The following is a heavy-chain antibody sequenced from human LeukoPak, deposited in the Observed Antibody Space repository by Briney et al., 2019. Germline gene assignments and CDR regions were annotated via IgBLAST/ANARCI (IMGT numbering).Heavy chain of an antibody. CDR3: ASTALFASSWRDDY. V-gene: IGHV1-69*05. J-gene: IGHJ4*02. Sequence: SVKISCKVSGYTFTDYYMHWVQQAPGKGLEWMGRIIPIFGTANYAQKFQGRVTITTDESTSTAYMELSSLRSEDTAVYYCASTALFASSWRDDYWGQGTLVTVSS. D-gene: IGHD6-13*01. CDR2: IIPIFGTA. CDR1: GYTFTDYY.